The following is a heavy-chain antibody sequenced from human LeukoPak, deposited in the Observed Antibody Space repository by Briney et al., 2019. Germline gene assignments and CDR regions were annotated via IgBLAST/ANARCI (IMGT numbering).Heavy chain of an antibody. Sequence: GGSLRLSCAASGFTFSSYAMSWVRQAPGKGLEWVSAISGSGGSTYYADSVKGRFTISRDNSKNTLYLQMNSLRAEDTAVYYCAKVVHLGYCSSTSCCEVYYYYGMDVWGQGTTVTVSS. CDR2: ISGSGGST. V-gene: IGHV3-23*01. CDR1: GFTFSSYA. CDR3: AKVVHLGYCSSTSCCEVYYYYGMDV. J-gene: IGHJ6*02. D-gene: IGHD2-2*01.